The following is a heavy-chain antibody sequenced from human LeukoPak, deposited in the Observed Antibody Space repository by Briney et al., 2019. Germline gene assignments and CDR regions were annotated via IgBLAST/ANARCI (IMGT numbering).Heavy chain of an antibody. Sequence: QPGGSLRLSCAASGFTFSSYAMSWVRQAPGKGLEWVSGISGSGGSTYYADSVKGRFTISRDNSKNTLNLQMNSLRVYDTAVYYCAKGATGHFDFWGQGTLVTVSS. J-gene: IGHJ4*02. CDR2: ISGSGGST. CDR1: GFTFSSYA. V-gene: IGHV3-23*01. CDR3: AKGATGHFDF. D-gene: IGHD1-26*01.